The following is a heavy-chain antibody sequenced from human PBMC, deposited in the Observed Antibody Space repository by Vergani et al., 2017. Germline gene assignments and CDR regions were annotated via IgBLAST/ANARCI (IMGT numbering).Heavy chain of an antibody. J-gene: IGHJ4*02. V-gene: IGHV1-69*01. Sequence: QVQLVQSGAEVKKSGTSVKVSCKASGGSFSSYAIGWVRQAPGQGPEWLGGIIPIFGIEKYAQKFQGRVTITADESTGTVYMELSSLRSEDTAVYYCARSGNWNFDYWGQGTLVTVSS. D-gene: IGHD1-1*01. CDR1: GGSFSSYA. CDR2: IIPIFGIE. CDR3: ARSGNWNFDY.